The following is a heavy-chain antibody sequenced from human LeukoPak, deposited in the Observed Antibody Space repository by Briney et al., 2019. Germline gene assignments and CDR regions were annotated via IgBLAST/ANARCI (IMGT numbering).Heavy chain of an antibody. D-gene: IGHD5-24*01. CDR1: GGSISNYY. Sequence: SDTLSLTCTVSGGSISNYYWTWIRQSPGKGLEWIGYIYYNWNTNYNPSLESRVTISVDTSKDQFSLKLSSVTATDTAVYYCARDGDAHNFDYWGQGTLVTVSS. J-gene: IGHJ4*02. V-gene: IGHV4-59*12. CDR3: ARDGDAHNFDY. CDR2: IYYNWNT.